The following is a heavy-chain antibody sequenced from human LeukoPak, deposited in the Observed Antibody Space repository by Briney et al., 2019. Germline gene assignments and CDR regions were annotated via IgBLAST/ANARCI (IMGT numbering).Heavy chain of an antibody. CDR2: IIPIFGTA. J-gene: IGHJ3*02. Sequence: SVKVSCKASGGTFTSYAISWVRQAPGQGLEWMGGIIPIFGTANYAQKFQGRVTITTDESTSTAYMELSSLRSEDTAVYYCAREKGGDTYYYDSNRPHDAFDIWGQGTMVTVSS. CDR3: AREKGGDTYYYDSNRPHDAFDI. CDR1: GGTFTSYA. D-gene: IGHD3-22*01. V-gene: IGHV1-69*05.